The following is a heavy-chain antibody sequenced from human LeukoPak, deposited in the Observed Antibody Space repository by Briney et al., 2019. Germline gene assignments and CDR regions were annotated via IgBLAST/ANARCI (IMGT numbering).Heavy chain of an antibody. Sequence: PGGSLRLSCAASGFTFSSYAMSWVRQAPGKGLEWVSAISGSGGSTYYADSVKGRFTISRDNSKNTLYLQMNSLRAEDTAVYYCAKDLRHTLAYGSGSYLDYWGQGTLVTVSS. V-gene: IGHV3-23*01. CDR2: ISGSGGST. CDR3: AKDLRHTLAYGSGSYLDY. CDR1: GFTFSSYA. J-gene: IGHJ4*02. D-gene: IGHD3-10*01.